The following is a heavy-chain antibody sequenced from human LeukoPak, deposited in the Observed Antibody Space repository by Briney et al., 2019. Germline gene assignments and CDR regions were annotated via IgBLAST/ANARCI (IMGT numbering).Heavy chain of an antibody. CDR1: GFTFNTYA. Sequence: PGGSLRLSCAASGFTFNTYAMNWVRQAPGRGLEWVSGITDSGHNTYYADSVKGRFTISRDNSNNMVYLQMNSLRAEDMATYYCAKAAGGTYYRVFDYWGQGILVTVSS. CDR2: ITDSGHNT. D-gene: IGHD1-26*01. J-gene: IGHJ4*02. V-gene: IGHV3-23*01. CDR3: AKAAGGTYYRVFDY.